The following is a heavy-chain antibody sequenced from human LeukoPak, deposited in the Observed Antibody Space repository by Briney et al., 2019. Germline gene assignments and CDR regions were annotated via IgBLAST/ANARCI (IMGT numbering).Heavy chain of an antibody. CDR2: IDDSGFNT. J-gene: IGHJ5*02. D-gene: IGHD6-13*01. Sequence: GGSLRPSCAASGFTFSSSAMTWVRQTPGKGLEWVSAIDDSGFNTYYADSVKGRFTISRDNSKNTLSLQMNSLRAEDTAVYYCAKDRDSSWTFNWFDPWGQGTLVTVSS. CDR3: AKDRDSSWTFNWFDP. CDR1: GFTFSSSA. V-gene: IGHV3-23*01.